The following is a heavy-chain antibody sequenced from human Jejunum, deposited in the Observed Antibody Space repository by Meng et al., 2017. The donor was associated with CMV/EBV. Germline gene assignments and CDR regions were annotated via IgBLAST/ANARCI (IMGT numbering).Heavy chain of an antibody. Sequence: GISWVRQAPGQGPEWMGWISGYDGDTRYAQKFQDRVIMTTDTSTSTAYMELRSLRSDDTAVYYCARDQSGRVSGLYSGFHVDSWGQGTVVTVSS. CDR1: G. D-gene: IGHD6-19*01. CDR2: ISGYDGDT. J-gene: IGHJ4*02. CDR3: ARDQSGRVSGLYSGFHVDS. V-gene: IGHV1-18*04.